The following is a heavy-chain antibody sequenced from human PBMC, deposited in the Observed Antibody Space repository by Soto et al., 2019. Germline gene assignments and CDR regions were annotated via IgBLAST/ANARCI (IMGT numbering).Heavy chain of an antibody. CDR2: INAGNGNT. CDR1: GYTFTSYA. J-gene: IGHJ6*02. D-gene: IGHD3-3*01. CDR3: ASQYYDFWSGPPDYYGMDV. Sequence: ASVKVSCKASGYTFTSYAMHWVRQAPGQRLEWMGWINAGNGNTKYSQKFQGRVTITRGTSASTAYMELSSLRSEDTAVYYCASQYYDFWSGPPDYYGMDVWGQGTTVTVSS. V-gene: IGHV1-3*01.